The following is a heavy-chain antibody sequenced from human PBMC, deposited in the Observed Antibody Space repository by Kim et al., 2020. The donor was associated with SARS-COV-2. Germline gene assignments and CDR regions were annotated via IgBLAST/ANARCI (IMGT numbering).Heavy chain of an antibody. CDR2: ISWNSGTI. J-gene: IGHJ4*02. CDR1: GFTFDDYA. CDR3: AKDKSRILRGLLGGVDY. D-gene: IGHD3-10*01. V-gene: IGHV3-9*01. Sequence: GGSLRLSCAASGFTFDDYAMQWVRQTPGKGLEWVSGISWNSGTIGYADSVKGRFTISRDNAKNSLYLQMNSLRAEDTALYYCAKDKSRILRGLLGGVDYWGQGILVTVSS.